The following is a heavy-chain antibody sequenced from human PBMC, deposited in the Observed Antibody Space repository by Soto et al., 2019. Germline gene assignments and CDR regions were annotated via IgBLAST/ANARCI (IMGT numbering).Heavy chain of an antibody. CDR3: ARSMGQQLVVDAFDI. CDR2: IIPILGIA. D-gene: IGHD6-13*01. CDR1: GGTFSSYT. V-gene: IGHV1-69*02. Sequence: ASVKVSCKASGGTFSSYTISWVRQAPGQGLEWMGRIIPILGIANYAQKFQGRVTITADKSTSTAYMELSSLRSEDTAVYYCARSMGQQLVVDAFDIWGQGTMVTVSS. J-gene: IGHJ3*02.